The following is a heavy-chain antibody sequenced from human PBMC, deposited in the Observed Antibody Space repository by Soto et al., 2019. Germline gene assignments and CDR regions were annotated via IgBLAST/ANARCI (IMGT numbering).Heavy chain of an antibody. Sequence: GSLRLSCVASGVTFSTYAMHWVLQAPGKGLEWVAVIAYDESNKFYGDSVKGRFTISRDNSKNMLYLQMNSLRVEDTAVYYCASEVSVSGSGWYYDHWGQGTLVTVSS. CDR2: IAYDESNK. V-gene: IGHV3-30-3*01. D-gene: IGHD6-19*01. CDR1: GVTFSTYA. J-gene: IGHJ5*02. CDR3: ASEVSVSGSGWYYDH.